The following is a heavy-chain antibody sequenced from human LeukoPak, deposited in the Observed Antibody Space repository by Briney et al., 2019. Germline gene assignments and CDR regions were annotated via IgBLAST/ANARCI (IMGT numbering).Heavy chain of an antibody. CDR2: IYHSGST. CDR3: ARDTNSGSYDYFDY. V-gene: IGHV4-4*02. J-gene: IGHJ4*02. Sequence: SETLSLTCAVSGGSINSSNWWSWVRQPPGKGLEWIGEIYHSGSTNYNPSLKSRVTISVDKSKNQFSLKLSSVTAADTAVYYCARDTNSGSYDYFDYWGQGTLVTVSS. CDR1: GGSINSSNW. D-gene: IGHD1-26*01.